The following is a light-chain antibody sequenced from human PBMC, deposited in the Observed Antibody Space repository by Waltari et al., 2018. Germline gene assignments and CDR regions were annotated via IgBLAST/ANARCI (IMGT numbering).Light chain of an antibody. J-gene: IGLJ2*01. CDR2: QDV. V-gene: IGLV3-1*01. CDR3: QTWDSNVI. Sequence: SYDLTQPPSVSVAPGQTATITCSGDTCGAKYVSWYQLRPGQSPVMYIYQDVKRPSDIPERFAGSISGDTATLTISGTQAMDEADYYCQTWDSNVIFGGGTKLTVL. CDR1: TCGAKY.